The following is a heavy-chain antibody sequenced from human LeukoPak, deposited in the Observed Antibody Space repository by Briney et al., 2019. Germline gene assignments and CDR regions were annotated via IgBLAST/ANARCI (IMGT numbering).Heavy chain of an antibody. J-gene: IGHJ4*02. CDR3: TASYCSGGKCYPPAGGLFDY. CDR2: IKRKADGGTT. D-gene: IGHD2-15*01. CDR1: GLTFNNAW. Sequence: GGSLRLSCAASGLTFNNAWMTWVRQAPGKGLEWVGRIKRKADGGTTDYAVPVIDRFTISRDDSKNTLYLQMNSLKNEDTAVYYCTASYCSGGKCYPPAGGLFDYWGQGTLVSVSS. V-gene: IGHV3-15*01.